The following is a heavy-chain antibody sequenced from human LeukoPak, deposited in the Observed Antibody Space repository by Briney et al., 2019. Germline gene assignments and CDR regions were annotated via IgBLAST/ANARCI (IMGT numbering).Heavy chain of an antibody. CDR3: ARGEYSSSWYPFDY. Sequence: ASVKVSCKTSGYTFTGYDINWARQAPGQGLEWMGWMKSNSGDTHFAQKFQGRVTMTRNISISTAFMELSSLRSEDTAVYYCARGEYSSSWYPFDYWGQGSLVTVSS. J-gene: IGHJ4*02. CDR2: MKSNSGDT. V-gene: IGHV1-8*01. D-gene: IGHD6-13*01. CDR1: GYTFTGYD.